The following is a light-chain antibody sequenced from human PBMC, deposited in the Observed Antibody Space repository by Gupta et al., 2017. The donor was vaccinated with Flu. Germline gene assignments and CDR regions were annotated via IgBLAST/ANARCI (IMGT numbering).Light chain of an antibody. CDR1: QSVSSN. V-gene: IGKV3-15*01. Sequence: EIVMTQSPATLSVSPGERATLSCRASQSVSSNLAWYQQKPGQAPRLLIYAASTRATGIPARFSASGSGTEFTLTISSLQSEDFAVYYCQQYNDWPVPFGGGTKVEIK. J-gene: IGKJ4*01. CDR3: QQYNDWPVP. CDR2: AAS.